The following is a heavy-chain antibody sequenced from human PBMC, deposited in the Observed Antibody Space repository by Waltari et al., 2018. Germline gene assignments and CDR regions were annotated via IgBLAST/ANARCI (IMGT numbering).Heavy chain of an antibody. J-gene: IGHJ5*01. D-gene: IGHD3-10*01. CDR3: ARAGYFYGTGSYSWFEP. V-gene: IGHV4-39*07. CDR1: GGSISSGNYY. Sequence: QLQLQESGPGLVKPSETLALTCSVSGGSISSGNYYWGWLRQPPGRGLEWIGSIYADGSTYYSPSLKSRVTILVDTSKNQFFLRLDSVTAADTAVYYCARAGYFYGTGSYSWFEPWGQGTLVTVSS. CDR2: IYADGST.